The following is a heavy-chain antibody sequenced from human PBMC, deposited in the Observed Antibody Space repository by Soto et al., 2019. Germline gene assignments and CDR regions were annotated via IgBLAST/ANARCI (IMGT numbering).Heavy chain of an antibody. CDR3: ARRYSSGFDY. CDR1: GGSINSYY. D-gene: IGHD6-19*01. Sequence: QVQLQESGPGLVKPSETLSLTCTVSGGSINSYYWSWIRQPPGKGLEWIGYIYYSGSTKYNPSLTSGVTISVDTSKNQFSLNLSAVTAADTAAYYCARRYSSGFDYWGQGTLVTVSS. V-gene: IGHV4-59*08. J-gene: IGHJ4*02. CDR2: IYYSGST.